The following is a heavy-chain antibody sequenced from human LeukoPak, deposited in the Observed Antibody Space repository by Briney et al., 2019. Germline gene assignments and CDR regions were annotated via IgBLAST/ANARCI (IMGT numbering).Heavy chain of an antibody. CDR3: ARERLRCTNGVCSLDAFDI. CDR2: INPSGGST. CDR1: GYTFTSYY. J-gene: IGHJ3*02. D-gene: IGHD2-8*01. V-gene: IGHV1-46*01. Sequence: WASVKVSCKASGYTFTSYYMHWVRQAPGQGLEWMGIINPSGGSTSYAQKFQGRVTMTRDTSISTAYMELSRLRSDDTAVYYCARERLRCTNGVCSLDAFDIWGQGTMVTVSS.